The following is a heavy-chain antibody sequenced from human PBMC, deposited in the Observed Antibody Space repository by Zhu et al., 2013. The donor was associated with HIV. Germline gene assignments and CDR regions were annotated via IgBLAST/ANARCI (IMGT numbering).Heavy chain of an antibody. CDR3: ARPRDDCGYCVTTTSDDAFDV. CDR2: INPDNGGT. V-gene: IGHV1-2*02. D-gene: IGHD2-2*03. CDR1: GYTFTGYH. Sequence: QVQLVQSGAEVKKLGASLRLSCKASGYTFTGYHIHWVRQAPGQGLDFEWMGLINPDNGGTKFSRKFRDRMTMTRDTSISTAYMELSSLTSADTAVYYCARPRDDCGYCVTTTSDDAFDVWGQGDNGHRLF. J-gene: IGHJ3*01.